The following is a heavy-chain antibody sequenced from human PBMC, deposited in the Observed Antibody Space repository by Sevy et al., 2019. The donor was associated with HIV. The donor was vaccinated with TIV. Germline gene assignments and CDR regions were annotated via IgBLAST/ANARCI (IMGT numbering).Heavy chain of an antibody. CDR2: INWNGGST. CDR3: ARESPLYYYFYMDV. J-gene: IGHJ6*03. Sequence: GGSLRLSCAASGFTFDDYDMSWVRQVPGKGLEWVSGINWNGGSTGYADSVKGRFTISRDNAKNSLYLQMNSLRAEDTALYYCARESPLYYYFYMDVWGKGTTVTVSS. V-gene: IGHV3-20*04. CDR1: GFTFDDYD.